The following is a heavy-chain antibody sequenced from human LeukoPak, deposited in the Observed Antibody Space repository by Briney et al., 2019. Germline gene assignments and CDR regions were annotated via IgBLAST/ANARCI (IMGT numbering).Heavy chain of an antibody. CDR1: GFTFSSYW. D-gene: IGHD4-23*01. CDR2: TNTDGSST. CDR3: YGANAEH. J-gene: IGHJ1*01. Sequence: QPGGSLRLSCAASGFTFSSYWMHWVRQAPGKGLVWVSGTNTDGSSTMYADSVKGRFTIARDNAKNTLYLQMNSLRAEDTAVYYCYGANAEHWGQGILVTVSS. V-gene: IGHV3-74*03.